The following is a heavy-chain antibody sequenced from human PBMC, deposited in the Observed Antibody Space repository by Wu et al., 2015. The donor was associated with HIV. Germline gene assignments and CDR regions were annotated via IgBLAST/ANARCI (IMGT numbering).Heavy chain of an antibody. Sequence: QVQLVQSGAEVKKPGASVKVSCKASGYTFTNYGLNWVRQAPGLGLEWMGRISIYNGDTKYAQNLQGRVTMTTDTSTTTAYMELRSLRSDDTAMYYCARDPSNTSGFFTYFDYWGQGMLVTVSS. D-gene: IGHD3-3*01. CDR2: ISIYNGDT. CDR1: GYTFTNYG. V-gene: IGHV1-18*04. CDR3: ARDPSNTSGFFTYFDY. J-gene: IGHJ4*02.